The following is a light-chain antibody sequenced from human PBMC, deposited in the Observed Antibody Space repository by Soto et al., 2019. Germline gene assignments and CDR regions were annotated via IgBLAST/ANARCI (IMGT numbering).Light chain of an antibody. J-gene: IGKJ4*01. V-gene: IGKV3-20*01. CDR1: QTISSTF. CDR2: GAS. Sequence: EIVLTQSPGTLSLSPGERATLSCRASQTISSTFLAWYRQRPGQAPRLLIYGASSRATGIPDRFSGSGSGTDFTLTISRLEPEDFAVYYCQQFGISPTFGGGTKVDIK. CDR3: QQFGISPT.